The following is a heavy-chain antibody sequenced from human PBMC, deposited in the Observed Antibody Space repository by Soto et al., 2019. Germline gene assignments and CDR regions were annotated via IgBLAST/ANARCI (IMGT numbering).Heavy chain of an antibody. CDR3: ARRDCSGGSCYSVNY. V-gene: IGHV5-51*01. Sequence: PGESLKISCKGSGYSFTSYWIGWVRQMPGKGLEWMGIIYPGDSDTRYSPSFQGQVTISADKSISTAYLQWSSLKASDTAMYYCARRDCSGGSCYSVNYWGQGTLVTVSS. CDR1: GYSFTSYW. CDR2: IYPGDSDT. J-gene: IGHJ4*02. D-gene: IGHD2-15*01.